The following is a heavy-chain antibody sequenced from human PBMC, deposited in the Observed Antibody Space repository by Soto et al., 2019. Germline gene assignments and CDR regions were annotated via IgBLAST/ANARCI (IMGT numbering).Heavy chain of an antibody. Sequence: EVQLVESGGGLVQPGGSLRLSCAASGFTFSGYWMSWVRQAPGKGLEWVANIKFDGSDKYYVDSLKGRFIISRDNTKNTLSLQMNSMRVEDTAVYYCARDDGWNNVVVPPATQNHYFDYWGPGTWVTVSS. D-gene: IGHD2-2*01. V-gene: IGHV3-7*01. CDR1: GFTFSGYW. CDR3: ARDDGWNNVVVPPATQNHYFDY. CDR2: IKFDGSDK. J-gene: IGHJ4*02.